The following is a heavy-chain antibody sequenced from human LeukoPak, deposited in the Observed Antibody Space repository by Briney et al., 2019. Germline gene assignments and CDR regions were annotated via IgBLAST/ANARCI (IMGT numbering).Heavy chain of an antibody. V-gene: IGHV4-59*11. J-gene: IGHJ4*02. D-gene: IGHD4-11*01. CDR2: IYYSRST. CDR3: ARGRYDYSNFLFDY. CDR1: GGSISSHY. Sequence: PSETLSLTCTVSGGSISSHYWSWIRQPPGKGLEWIGYIYYSRSTNYNPSLKSRVTISVDTSKNQFSLKLSSVTAADTAVYYCARGRYDYSNFLFDYWGQGTLVTVSS.